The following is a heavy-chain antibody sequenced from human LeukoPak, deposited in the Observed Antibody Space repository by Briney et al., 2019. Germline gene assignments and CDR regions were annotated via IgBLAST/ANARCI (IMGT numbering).Heavy chain of an antibody. D-gene: IGHD3-16*01. V-gene: IGHV1-2*02. Sequence: ASVKVSCKASGYTFTGYYMHWVRQATGQGLEWMGWINPNSGGTNYAQKFQGRVTMTRDTSISTAYMELSRLRSDDTAVYYCARRKRFRGDWFDPWGQGTLVTVSS. CDR2: INPNSGGT. J-gene: IGHJ5*02. CDR3: ARRKRFRGDWFDP. CDR1: GYTFTGYY.